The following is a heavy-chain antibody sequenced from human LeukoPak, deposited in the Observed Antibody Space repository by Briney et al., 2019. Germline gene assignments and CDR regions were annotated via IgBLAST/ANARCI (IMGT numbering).Heavy chain of an antibody. CDR1: RFTFNSYA. J-gene: IGHJ4*02. Sequence: GGSLRLSCAASRFTFNSYAMSWVRQAPGKGLEWVSVIGGSNGITFYVGSVKGRFTVSRDNSKNTLYLQMNSLRAEDTAVYYCTRIFYDSSGYYFDYWGQGTLVTVSS. CDR2: IGGSNGIT. V-gene: IGHV3-23*01. D-gene: IGHD3-22*01. CDR3: TRIFYDSSGYYFDY.